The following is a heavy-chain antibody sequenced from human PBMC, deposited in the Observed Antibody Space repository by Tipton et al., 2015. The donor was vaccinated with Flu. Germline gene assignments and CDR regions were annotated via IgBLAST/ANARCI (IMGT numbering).Heavy chain of an antibody. CDR2: MSHSGRT. Sequence: SGYSINSGYFWGWIRQPPGKGLEWIGSMSHSGRTYYNPSLKSRVTISADTWKTQFSLKLGSVTATDTAVYYCARLTYYYGSGTSDCWGQGTLLTVSS. CDR3: ARLTYYYGSGTSDC. J-gene: IGHJ4*02. V-gene: IGHV4-38-2*01. D-gene: IGHD3-10*01. CDR1: GYSINSGYF.